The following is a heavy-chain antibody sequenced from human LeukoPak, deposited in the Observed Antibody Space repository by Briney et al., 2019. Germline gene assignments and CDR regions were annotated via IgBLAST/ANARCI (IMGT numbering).Heavy chain of an antibody. CDR3: ASGPLGGQQLVVYFDY. Sequence: GASVKVSCKASGGTFSSYGISWVRQAPGQGLEWVGGVIPIFGTANYAQKFQGRVTITTDESTSTAYMELSSLSSEDTAVYYCASGPLGGQQLVVYFDYWGQGTLVTVSS. CDR1: GGTFSSYG. V-gene: IGHV1-69*05. J-gene: IGHJ4*02. D-gene: IGHD6-13*01. CDR2: VIPIFGTA.